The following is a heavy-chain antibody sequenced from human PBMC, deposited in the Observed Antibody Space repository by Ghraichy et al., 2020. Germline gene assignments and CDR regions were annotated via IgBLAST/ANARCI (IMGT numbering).Heavy chain of an antibody. V-gene: IGHV3-30*02. CDR1: EFTFSSYG. CDR3: AKDRWQQLYYFDY. D-gene: IGHD6-13*01. J-gene: IGHJ4*02. CDR2: IRYDGSNK. Sequence: GGSLRLSCAASEFTFSSYGMHWVRQAPGKGLEWVAFIRYDGSNKYYADSVKGRFTISRDNSKNTLYLQMNSLRAEDTAVYFWAKDRWQQLYYFDYWGQGTLVTVSP.